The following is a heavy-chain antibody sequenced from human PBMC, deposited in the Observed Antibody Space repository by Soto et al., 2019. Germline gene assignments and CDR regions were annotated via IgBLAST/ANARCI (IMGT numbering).Heavy chain of an antibody. CDR1: GGSISSGGYS. J-gene: IGHJ4*02. V-gene: IGHV4-30-2*01. CDR3: ATWRIGYNYYFEY. D-gene: IGHD5-12*01. CDR2: IYHSGST. Sequence: QLQLQESGSGLVKPSQTLSLTCAVSGGSISSGGYSWSWIRQPPGKGLEWIGYIYHSGSTYYNPSLQSRVTISVDRSKNQFSLKLTSVTAADTAVYYCATWRIGYNYYFEYWGQGTLVTVSS.